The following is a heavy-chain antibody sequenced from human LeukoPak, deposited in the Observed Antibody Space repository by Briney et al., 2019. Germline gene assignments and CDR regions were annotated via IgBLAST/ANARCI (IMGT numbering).Heavy chain of an antibody. CDR3: ARDVDDYYFDY. CDR2: ISSSSSTI. V-gene: IGHV3-48*01. D-gene: IGHD2-21*02. CDR1: GFTFSSYS. Sequence: GGSLRLSCAASGFTFSSYSMNWVRHAPGKGLEWVSYISSSSSTIYYADSVKGRFTISRDNAKNSLYLQMNSLRAEDTAVYYCARDVDDYYFDYWGQGALVTVSS. J-gene: IGHJ4*02.